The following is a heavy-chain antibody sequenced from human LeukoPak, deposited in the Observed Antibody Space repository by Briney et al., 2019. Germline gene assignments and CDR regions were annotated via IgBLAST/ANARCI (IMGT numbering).Heavy chain of an antibody. J-gene: IGHJ4*02. CDR1: GGSFSGYY. Sequence: SETLSLTCAVYGGSFSGYYWSWIRQPPGKGLEWIGEINHSGSTNYNPSLKSRVTISVDTSKNQFSLKLSSVTAADTAVYYCARSRASYYDFWRGYTSGGYYFDYGGQGTLDTVSS. CDR3: ARSRASYYDFWRGYTSGGYYFDY. CDR2: INHSGST. D-gene: IGHD3-3*01. V-gene: IGHV4-34*01.